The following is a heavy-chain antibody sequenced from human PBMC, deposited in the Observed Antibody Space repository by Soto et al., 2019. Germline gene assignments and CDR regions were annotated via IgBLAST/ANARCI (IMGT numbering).Heavy chain of an antibody. Sequence: EVQLVESGGGLVQHGRSLRLSCAASGFTFDDYAMHWVRQAPGKGLEWVSGISWNSGSIGYADSVKGRFTISRDNAKNSLYLQMNSLRAEDTALYYCAKDTAAAAFDYWGQGTLVTVSS. D-gene: IGHD2-2*01. V-gene: IGHV3-9*01. CDR2: ISWNSGSI. CDR3: AKDTAAAAFDY. J-gene: IGHJ4*02. CDR1: GFTFDDYA.